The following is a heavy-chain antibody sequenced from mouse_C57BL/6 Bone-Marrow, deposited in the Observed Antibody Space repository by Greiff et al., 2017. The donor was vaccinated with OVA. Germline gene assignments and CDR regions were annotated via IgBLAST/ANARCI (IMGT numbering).Heavy chain of an antibody. D-gene: IGHD1-1*01. Sequence: QVQLQQPGAELVRPGSSVKLSCKASGYTFTSYWMDWVKQRPGQGLEWIGNIYPSDSETHYNQKFKDKATLTVDKSSSTAYMQLSSLTSEDSAFYYCARGVGAPFDYWGQGTTLTVSS. J-gene: IGHJ2*01. CDR3: ARGVGAPFDY. CDR2: IYPSDSET. CDR1: GYTFTSYW. V-gene: IGHV1-61*01.